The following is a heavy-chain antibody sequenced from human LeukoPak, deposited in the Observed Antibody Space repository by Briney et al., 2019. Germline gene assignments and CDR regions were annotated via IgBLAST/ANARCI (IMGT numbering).Heavy chain of an antibody. V-gene: IGHV1-18*04. CDR2: ISAYNGNT. J-gene: IGHJ3*02. D-gene: IGHD3-16*01. CDR1: GYTFNNNG. Sequence: ASVKVSCKASGYTFNNNGINWVRQAPGQGLEWMGWISAYNGNTNYAQKLQGRVTMTTDTSTSTAYMELRSLRSDDTAVYYCAGVTFGGVSDAFDIWGQGTMVTVSS. CDR3: AGVTFGGVSDAFDI.